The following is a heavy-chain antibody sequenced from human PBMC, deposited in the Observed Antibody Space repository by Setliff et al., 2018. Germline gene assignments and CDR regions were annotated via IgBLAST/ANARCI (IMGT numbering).Heavy chain of an antibody. CDR2: ISPYNGNT. V-gene: IGHV1-18*01. Sequence: ASVKVSCKTSGYNFITFGVSWVRQAPGQGLEWMGWISPYNGNTNYAQRFQGRVTMTSHTSTTTVYMELTSLKSDDTAVYYCVRGPGPSVVVAMPFDRWGQGTLVTVSS. CDR1: GYNFITFG. J-gene: IGHJ4*02. D-gene: IGHD5-12*01. CDR3: VRGPGPSVVVAMPFDR.